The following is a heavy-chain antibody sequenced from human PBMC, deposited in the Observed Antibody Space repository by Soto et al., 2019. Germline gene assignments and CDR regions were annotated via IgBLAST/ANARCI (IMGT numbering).Heavy chain of an antibody. J-gene: IGHJ6*02. CDR1: GGSISSGGYY. V-gene: IGHV4-31*03. CDR3: ARDRYYYDSSGYLPLYGMDV. D-gene: IGHD3-22*01. CDR2: TYYSGST. Sequence: PSETLSLTCTVSGGSISSGGYYWSWIRQHPGKGLEWIGYTYYSGSTYYNPSLKSRVTISVDTSKNQFSLKLSSVTAADTAVYYCARDRYYYDSSGYLPLYGMDVWGQGTTVTVSS.